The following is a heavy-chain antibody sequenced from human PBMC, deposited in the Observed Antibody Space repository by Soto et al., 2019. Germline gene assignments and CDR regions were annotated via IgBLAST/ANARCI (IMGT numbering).Heavy chain of an antibody. Sequence: SETLSLTCTVSCGSISSYYWSWIRQPPGKGLEWIGYIYYSGSTNYNPSLKSRVTISVDTSKNQFSLKLSSVTAADTAGNYCARRRKEIVQLWSYYFDYWGQGTLVPVSS. CDR1: CGSISSYY. J-gene: IGHJ4*02. V-gene: IGHV4-59*01. D-gene: IGHD5-18*01. CDR3: ARRRKEIVQLWSYYFDY. CDR2: IYYSGST.